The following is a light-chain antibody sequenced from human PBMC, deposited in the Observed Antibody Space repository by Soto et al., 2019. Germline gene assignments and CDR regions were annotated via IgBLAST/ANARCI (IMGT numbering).Light chain of an antibody. CDR2: GAS. CDR3: QQSGSSFYT. CDR1: QSVSSAY. V-gene: IGKV3-20*01. J-gene: IGKJ2*01. Sequence: EIVLTQSPGTLSLSPGERANLSCRASQSVSSAYLDWYQQIPGQAPRLLIYGASSRATGNPDRFSGSGSGTDFTLTISGLEPEDFAVYYCQQSGSSFYTFGQGTKLEIK.